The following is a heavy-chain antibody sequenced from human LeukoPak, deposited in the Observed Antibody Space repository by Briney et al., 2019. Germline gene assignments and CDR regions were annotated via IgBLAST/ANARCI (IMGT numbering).Heavy chain of an antibody. Sequence: GGSLRLSCAASGFTFSSYGMHWVRQAPGKGLEWVAVISYDGSNKYYADSVKGRFTISRDNAKNSLYLQMNSLRDEDTAVYYCAREGGSMWELLYYFDYWGQGTLVTVSS. CDR1: GFTFSSYG. J-gene: IGHJ4*02. V-gene: IGHV3-30*03. CDR3: AREGGSMWELLYYFDY. D-gene: IGHD1-26*01. CDR2: ISYDGSNK.